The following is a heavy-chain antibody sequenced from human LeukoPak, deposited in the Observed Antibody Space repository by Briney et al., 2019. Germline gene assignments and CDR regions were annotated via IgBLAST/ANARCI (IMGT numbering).Heavy chain of an antibody. D-gene: IGHD2-21*02. J-gene: IGHJ2*01. CDR1: GGSISSSSYY. CDR3: ARAQVGVVVTAIPDADWYFDL. Sequence: SETLSLTCTVSGGSISSSSYYWGWIRQPPGKGLEWIGSIYYSGSTYYNPSLKSRVTISVDTSKNQFSLKLSSVTAADTAVYYCARAQVGVVVTAIPDADWYFDLWGRGTLVTVSS. CDR2: IYYSGST. V-gene: IGHV4-39*07.